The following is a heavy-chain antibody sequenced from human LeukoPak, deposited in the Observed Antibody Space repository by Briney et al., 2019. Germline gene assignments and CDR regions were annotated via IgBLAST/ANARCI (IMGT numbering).Heavy chain of an antibody. D-gene: IGHD2-2*01. J-gene: IGHJ4*02. CDR1: GYPFTRHG. CDR2: INPDNGNT. V-gene: IGHV1-18*01. CDR3: ATYYCSTTSCYPYFFDY. Sequence: ASVKVSCKASGYPFTRHGISWVRQAPGQGLEWMGWINPDNGNTKYAQKFQGRVTMTTDTSTSTAHMELRSLRSDDTAVYHCATYYCSTTSCYPYFFDYWGQGTLVTVSS.